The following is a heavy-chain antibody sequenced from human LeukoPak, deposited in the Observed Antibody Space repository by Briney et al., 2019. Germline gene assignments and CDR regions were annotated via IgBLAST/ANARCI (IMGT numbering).Heavy chain of an antibody. Sequence: PGGSLRLSCAVSGFPASDYYMSWVRQAPGKGLEWVALIRGSGDTFYGDSVKGRFTISRDDSKNTVYLRMNSLRVEDTAVYFCARDRAATQDWVEFDPWGQGTLVTVSS. V-gene: IGHV3-66*01. D-gene: IGHD2-15*01. J-gene: IGHJ5*02. CDR2: IRGSGDT. CDR1: GFPASDYY. CDR3: ARDRAATQDWVEFDP.